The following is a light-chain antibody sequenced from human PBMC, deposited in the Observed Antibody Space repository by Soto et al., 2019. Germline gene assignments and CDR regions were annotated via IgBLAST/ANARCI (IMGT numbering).Light chain of an antibody. Sequence: RVMTQSPDTLSVSPGERATLSCRASETVRSNLAWYQQKPGQAPRFLIYAASTRATGIPARLIGNGSGTEFTLTISSMQSEDFAVYYCQQYNNWWTFGQGTKVDIK. V-gene: IGKV3D-15*01. J-gene: IGKJ1*01. CDR3: QQYNNWWT. CDR2: AAS. CDR1: ETVRSN.